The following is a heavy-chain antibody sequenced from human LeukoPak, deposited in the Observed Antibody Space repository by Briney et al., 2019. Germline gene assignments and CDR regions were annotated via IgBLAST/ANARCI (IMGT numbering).Heavy chain of an antibody. CDR2: IGGRGGST. CDR3: AKDLRSGDLLPDY. J-gene: IGHJ4*02. Sequence: GGSLRLSCAASGFTFSNYAMRWVRQAPGKGLEWVSTIGGRGGSTYYADSVKGRFTISRDNSKNTLSVQMNSLRAEDTAVYYCAKDLRSGDLLPDYWGQGTLVTVSS. D-gene: IGHD1-26*01. V-gene: IGHV3-23*01. CDR1: GFTFSNYA.